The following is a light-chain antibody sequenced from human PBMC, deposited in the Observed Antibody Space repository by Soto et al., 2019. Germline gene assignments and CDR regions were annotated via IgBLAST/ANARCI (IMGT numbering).Light chain of an antibody. Sequence: QSALTQPASVSGSPGQSITISCIGTSSDVGGYNYVSWYQQHPGKAPKLMIYEVSNRPSEVSNRFSGSKSGNTASLTISGLQAEDEGNYYCSSYTSDSTLVVFGGGTKVTVL. CDR2: EVS. CDR3: SSYTSDSTLVV. CDR1: SSDVGGYNY. V-gene: IGLV2-14*01. J-gene: IGLJ2*01.